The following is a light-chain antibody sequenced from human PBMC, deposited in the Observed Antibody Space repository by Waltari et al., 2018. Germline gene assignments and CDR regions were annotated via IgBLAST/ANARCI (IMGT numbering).Light chain of an antibody. CDR3: QQRSNWPSGT. V-gene: IGKV3-11*01. CDR1: QSVSSY. Sequence: EIVLTQSPATLSLSPGERATLSCRASQSVSSYLAWYQQKPGQAPSLLSYESSNRATGIPARFSGSESGTDFTLTISSLEPEDFAVDYCQQRSNWPSGTFGPGTKVDIK. J-gene: IGKJ3*01. CDR2: ESS.